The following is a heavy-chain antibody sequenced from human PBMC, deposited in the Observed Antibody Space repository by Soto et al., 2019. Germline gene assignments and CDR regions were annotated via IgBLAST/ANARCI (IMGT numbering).Heavy chain of an antibody. V-gene: IGHV1-46*01. CDR3: ARGYNDVWSGYPSLGYYYYYGMDV. CDR1: GYTFTSYY. J-gene: IGHJ6*02. Sequence: ASVKVSCKASGYTFTSYYMHWVRQAPGQGLEWMGIINPSGGSTSYAQKFQGRVTMTRDTSTSTVYMELSSLRSEDTAVYYCARGYNDVWSGYPSLGYYYYYGMDVWGQGTTVTVSS. CDR2: INPSGGST. D-gene: IGHD3-3*01.